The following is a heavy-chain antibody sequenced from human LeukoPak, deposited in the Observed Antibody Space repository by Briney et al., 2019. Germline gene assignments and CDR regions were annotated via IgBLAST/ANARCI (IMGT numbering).Heavy chain of an antibody. Sequence: GGSLRLSCEASGFTLSNRWMTWVRQAPGKGLEWVATITQGGSEKFYVDSVKGRFTISGDNAKNSLYLQMNGLRAEDTAVYYCARDPFEHWGQGTLVTVSS. CDR3: ARDPFEH. J-gene: IGHJ1*01. CDR2: ITQGGSEK. V-gene: IGHV3-7*01. CDR1: GFTLSNRW.